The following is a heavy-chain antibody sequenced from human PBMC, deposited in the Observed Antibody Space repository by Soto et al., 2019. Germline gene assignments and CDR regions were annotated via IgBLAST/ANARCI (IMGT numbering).Heavy chain of an antibody. CDR1: GFTFSSYA. V-gene: IGHV3-23*01. J-gene: IGHJ4*02. CDR2: ISGSGGST. CDR3: AKTPGDTIFGVVIILAPDY. D-gene: IGHD3-3*01. Sequence: GGSLRLSCAASGFTFSSYAMSWVRQAPGKGLEWVSAISGSGGSTYYADSVKGRFTISRDNSKNTLYLQMNSLRAEDTAVYYCAKTPGDTIFGVVIILAPDYWGQGTLVTVSS.